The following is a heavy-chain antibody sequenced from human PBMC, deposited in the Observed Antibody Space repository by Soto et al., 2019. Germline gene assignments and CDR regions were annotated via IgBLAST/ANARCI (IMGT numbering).Heavy chain of an antibody. CDR3: ARSRQWLVFPMGVLGY. CDR1: GYTFTSYA. J-gene: IGHJ4*02. CDR2: INAGNGNT. Sequence: GASVKVSCKASGYTFTSYAMHWVRQAPGQRLEWMGWINAGNGNTKYSQKFQGRVTITRDTSASTAYMELSSLRSEDTAVYYCARSRQWLVFPMGVLGYWGQGTLVTVSS. D-gene: IGHD6-19*01. V-gene: IGHV1-3*01.